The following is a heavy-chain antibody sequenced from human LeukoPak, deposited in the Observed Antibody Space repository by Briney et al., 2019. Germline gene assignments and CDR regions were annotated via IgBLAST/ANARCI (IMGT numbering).Heavy chain of an antibody. CDR1: RLSISTASY. Sequence: SETLSLTCTVSRLSISTASYWGWIRQPPGKGLEWIGYVYYSGSTNYNPSLKSRVTLSVDTSKNQFSLKLSSVTAADTAVYYCARDTSISMVRGVILAGMDVWGQGTTVTVSS. D-gene: IGHD3-10*01. V-gene: IGHV4-38-2*02. CDR3: ARDTSISMVRGVILAGMDV. CDR2: VYYSGST. J-gene: IGHJ6*02.